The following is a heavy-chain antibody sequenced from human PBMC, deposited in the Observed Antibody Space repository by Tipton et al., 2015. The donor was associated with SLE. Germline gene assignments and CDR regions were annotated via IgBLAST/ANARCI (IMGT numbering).Heavy chain of an antibody. CDR3: AREGTATFLDY. V-gene: IGHV4-59*01. D-gene: IGHD2/OR15-2a*01. Sequence: TLSLTCTVSGGSISSYYWSWIRQPPGKGLEWIGYIYYCGSTNYNPSLKSRVTISVDTSKNQFSLKLSSVTAADTAVYYCAREGTATFLDYWGQGTLVTVSS. CDR1: GGSISSYY. CDR2: IYYCGST. J-gene: IGHJ4*02.